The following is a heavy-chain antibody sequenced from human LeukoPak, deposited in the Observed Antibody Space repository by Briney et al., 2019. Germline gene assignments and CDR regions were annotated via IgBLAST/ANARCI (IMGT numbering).Heavy chain of an antibody. CDR2: IYYSGST. Sequence: SETLSLTCTVSGGSISSYYWSWIRQPPGKGLEWIGYIYYSGSTNYNPSLKSRVTISVDTSKNQFSLKLSSVTAADTAVYYCARDEGGSASDIWGQGTRVTVSS. D-gene: IGHD3-16*01. CDR1: GGSISSYY. CDR3: ARDEGGSASDI. V-gene: IGHV4-59*01. J-gene: IGHJ3*02.